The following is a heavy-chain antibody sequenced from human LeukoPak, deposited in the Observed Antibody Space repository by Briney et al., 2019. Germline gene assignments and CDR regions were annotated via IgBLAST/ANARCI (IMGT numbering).Heavy chain of an antibody. Sequence: GGSLRLSCAASGFTFSNYGMHWVRQAPGKGLEWVALISYDGSSKYYADSVKGRFAISRDSSKNTLYLQMNSLRAEDTAVYYCARAPGGYDSSGYYYGSYYYYGMDVWGQGTTVTVSS. CDR2: ISYDGSSK. CDR1: GFTFSNYG. CDR3: ARAPGGYDSSGYYYGSYYYYGMDV. J-gene: IGHJ6*02. D-gene: IGHD3-22*01. V-gene: IGHV3-30*03.